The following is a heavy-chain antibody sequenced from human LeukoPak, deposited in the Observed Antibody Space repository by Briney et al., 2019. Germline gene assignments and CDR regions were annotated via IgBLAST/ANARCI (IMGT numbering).Heavy chain of an antibody. D-gene: IGHD4-17*01. CDR2: MLYSGNI. Sequence: SETLSLTCTVSGGSISTYYWSWIRQTPGKGLEWIGHMLYSGNIYYNPSLKSRVTISVDTSKNQFALRLNSVTAADTAVYYCARDERYGDLYNWFDPWGQGTLVTVPS. V-gene: IGHV4-59*01. J-gene: IGHJ5*02. CDR1: GGSISTYY. CDR3: ARDERYGDLYNWFDP.